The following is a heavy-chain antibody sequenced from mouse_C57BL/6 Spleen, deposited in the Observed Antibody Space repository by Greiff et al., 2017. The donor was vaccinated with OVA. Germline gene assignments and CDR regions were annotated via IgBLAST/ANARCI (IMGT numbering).Heavy chain of an antibody. J-gene: IGHJ4*01. Sequence: EVHLVESGGGLVKPGGSLKLSCAASGFTFSDYGMHWVRQAPEKGLEWVAYISSGSSTIYYADTVKGRFTISRDNAKNTLFLQMTSLRSEDTAMYYCAKTLYSNYVYYYAMDYWGQGTSVTVSS. CDR3: AKTLYSNYVYYYAMDY. D-gene: IGHD2-5*01. V-gene: IGHV5-17*01. CDR1: GFTFSDYG. CDR2: ISSGSSTI.